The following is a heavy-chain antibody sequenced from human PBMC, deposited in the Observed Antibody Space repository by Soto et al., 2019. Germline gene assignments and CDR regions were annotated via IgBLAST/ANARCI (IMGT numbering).Heavy chain of an antibody. V-gene: IGHV3-66*01. J-gene: IGHJ4*02. CDR1: GFTVSSNY. Sequence: EVQLVESGGGLVQPAGSLRLSCAASGFTVSSNYMSWVRQAPGKGLEWVSLIYSGGSTDYADSVKGRFIISRDNSRNTLYLQMNSLRAEDTAVYYCARDRYFDYWGQGTLVTVSS. CDR3: ARDRYFDY. CDR2: IYSGGST.